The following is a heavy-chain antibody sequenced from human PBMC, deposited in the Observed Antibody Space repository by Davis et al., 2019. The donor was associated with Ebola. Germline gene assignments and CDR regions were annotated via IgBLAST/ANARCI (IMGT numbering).Heavy chain of an antibody. CDR3: ARRRDFWSGSLDY. J-gene: IGHJ4*02. V-gene: IGHV3-7*01. Sequence: GESLKISCAASGFTSNVYWMSWVRQAPGKGLEWVANIKPDGTVKPYVGSVKGRFTISRDNAKNSLYLQMNSLRAEDTAVYYCARRRDFWSGSLDYWGQGTLVTVSS. D-gene: IGHD3-3*01. CDR2: IKPDGTVK. CDR1: GFTSNVYW.